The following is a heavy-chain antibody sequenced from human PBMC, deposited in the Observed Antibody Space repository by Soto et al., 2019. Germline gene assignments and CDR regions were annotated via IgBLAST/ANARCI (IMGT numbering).Heavy chain of an antibody. D-gene: IGHD6-13*01. Sequence: PGGSLRLSCAASGFTFSSYGMHWVRQAPGKGLEWVAVIWYDGSNKYYADSVKGRFTISRDNSKNTLYLQMNSLRAEDTAVYYCARVNHPGIAAAAHYYYSLDVWGQGTTVTV. CDR1: GFTFSSYG. CDR3: ARVNHPGIAAAAHYYYSLDV. J-gene: IGHJ6*02. CDR2: IWYDGSNK. V-gene: IGHV3-33*01.